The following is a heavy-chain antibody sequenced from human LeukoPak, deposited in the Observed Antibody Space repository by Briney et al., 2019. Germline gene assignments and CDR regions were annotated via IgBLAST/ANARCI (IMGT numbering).Heavy chain of an antibody. CDR3: ARLKSNSIFGLLMSYGMDV. V-gene: IGHV3-7*03. J-gene: IGHJ6*02. CDR1: GFTFNNFW. CDR2: IKEDGSDK. Sequence: GGSLRLSCAASGFTFNNFWMSWVRQAPGKGLEWVANIKEDGSDKYFVDSVKGRFTISRDNAKRSLYLQMNSLRAEDTAVYYCARLKSNSIFGLLMSYGMDVWGQGTTVTVS. D-gene: IGHD3/OR15-3a*01.